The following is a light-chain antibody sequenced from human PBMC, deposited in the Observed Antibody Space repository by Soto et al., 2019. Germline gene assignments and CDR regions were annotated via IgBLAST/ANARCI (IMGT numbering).Light chain of an antibody. V-gene: IGKV3-11*01. J-gene: IGKJ5*01. Sequence: DIVLTQSPCNMSLTPEERATLSCRASQSVCSYLAWYQQRPGQASRLLIDDASSRATGIPARFSGSGSETDFTLTISSLEPEDFAVYHCQQRFNWPSITLGQRRRLEV. CDR1: QSVCSY. CDR2: DAS. CDR3: QQRFNWPSIT.